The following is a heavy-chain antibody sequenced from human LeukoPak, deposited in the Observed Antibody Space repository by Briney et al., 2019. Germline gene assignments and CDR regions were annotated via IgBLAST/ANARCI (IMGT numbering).Heavy chain of an antibody. CDR3: ARSIGPPNNDAFDV. CDR2: MTYDGSKR. J-gene: IGHJ3*01. V-gene: IGHV3-30*03. Sequence: GGSLRLSCVVTGFTFSSYGMPWVRQAPGEGLEWVAFMTYDGSKRPYADCVKGRFAISRDNSKNTLYLQMDGLRPEDSAVYYCARSIGPPNNDAFDVWGQGTMVAVSS. CDR1: GFTFSSYG. D-gene: IGHD1/OR15-1a*01.